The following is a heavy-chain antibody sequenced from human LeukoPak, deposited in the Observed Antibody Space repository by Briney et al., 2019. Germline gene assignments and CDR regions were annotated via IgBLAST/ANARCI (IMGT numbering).Heavy chain of an antibody. D-gene: IGHD3-22*01. J-gene: IGHJ5*02. CDR1: GFTFSNYW. V-gene: IGHV3-74*01. Sequence: GGSLRLSCAASGFTFSNYWMHWVRQAPGKGLVWVSRINSDGSSTSYADSVKGRFTISRDNAKNSLYLQMNSLRAEDTAVYYCARDSSIGYYYWFDPWGQGTLVTVSS. CDR2: INSDGSST. CDR3: ARDSSIGYYYWFDP.